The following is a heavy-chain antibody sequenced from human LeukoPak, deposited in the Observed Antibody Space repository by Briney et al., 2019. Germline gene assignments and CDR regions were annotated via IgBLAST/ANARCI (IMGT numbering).Heavy chain of an antibody. CDR1: GYTFTSYD. CDR2: MNPNSGNT. D-gene: IGHD1-26*01. CDR3: ARVAAVGGSYAAPFDY. J-gene: IGHJ4*02. Sequence: GASVKVSCKASGYTFTSYDINWVRQATGQGLEWMGWMNPNSGNTGYAQKFQGRVTMTRDTSISTAYMELSRLRSDDTAVYYCARVAAVGGSYAAPFDYWGQGTLVTVSS. V-gene: IGHV1-8*01.